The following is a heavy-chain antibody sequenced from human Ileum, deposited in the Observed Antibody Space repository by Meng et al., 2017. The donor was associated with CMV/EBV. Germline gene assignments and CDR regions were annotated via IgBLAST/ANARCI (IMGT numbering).Heavy chain of an antibody. CDR3: ARKVGGGYFLDY. V-gene: IGHV3-23*01. D-gene: IGHD1-26*01. J-gene: IGHJ4*02. CDR1: GFTFNVYA. Sequence: CAASGFTFNVYAMNWVRQAPGKGLEWVSGIYVKGAGTFYADSVKDRFIISRDASENRLYLHMNNLRAEDTAVYYCARKVGGGYFLDYWGQGTLVTVSS. CDR2: IYVKGAGT.